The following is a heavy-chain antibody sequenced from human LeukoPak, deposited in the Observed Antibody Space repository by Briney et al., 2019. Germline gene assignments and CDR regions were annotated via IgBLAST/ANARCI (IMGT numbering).Heavy chain of an antibody. J-gene: IGHJ6*02. CDR1: GHTSTTYA. CDR2: INAGNGNI. V-gene: IGHV1-3*01. D-gene: IGHD2-2*01. Sequence: ASVKVSCKASGHTSTTYAIHWVRQAPGQGLEWMGWINAGNGNIRYSQKFQGRVTITGDTSASTAYMELSSLRSEDTAVYYCARGYCSSTSCYMDVWGQGTTVT. CDR3: ARGYCSSTSCYMDV.